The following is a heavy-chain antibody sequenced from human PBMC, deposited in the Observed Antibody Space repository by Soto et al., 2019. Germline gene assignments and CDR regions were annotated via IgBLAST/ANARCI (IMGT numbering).Heavy chain of an antibody. CDR1: GYTFTSYG. D-gene: IGHD3-22*01. CDR3: ARERYYDSSGYSIHTIDY. J-gene: IGHJ4*02. V-gene: IGHV1-18*04. CDR2: ISAYNGNT. Sequence: QVQLVQSGAEVKKPGASVKVSCKASGYTFTSYGISWVRQAPGQGLEWMGWISAYNGNTNYAQKLQGRVTMTTDTSTSTAYMELRSLRSDDTAVYYCARERYYDSSGYSIHTIDYWGQGTLVTVSS.